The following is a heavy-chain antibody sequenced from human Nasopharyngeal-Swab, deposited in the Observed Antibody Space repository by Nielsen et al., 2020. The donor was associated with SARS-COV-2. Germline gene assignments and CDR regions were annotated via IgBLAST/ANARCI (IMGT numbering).Heavy chain of an antibody. CDR3: ARDLVGLGYY. CDR1: GYTFTNYA. Sequence: ASVKVSYKTSGYTFTNYAMNWVRQAPGQGLEWMGWINTNTGNPMYAQGFTGRFVFSLDTSVSTAYLQISSLKAEDTAVYYCARDLVGLGYYWGQGTLVTVSS. D-gene: IGHD2-2*01. J-gene: IGHJ4*02. CDR2: INTNTGNP. V-gene: IGHV7-4-1*02.